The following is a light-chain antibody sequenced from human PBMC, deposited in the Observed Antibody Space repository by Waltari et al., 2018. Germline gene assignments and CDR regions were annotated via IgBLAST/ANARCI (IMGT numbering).Light chain of an antibody. J-gene: IGKJ2*01. CDR3: QQSYSTPYT. CDR2: SAS. V-gene: IGKV1-39*01. CDR1: QSISSY. Sequence: DIQMTKSPSSLSASVGDRVTITCRASQSISSYLNWYQQKPGKAPKLLISSASSLQSGVPSRFSGSGSGTDFTHSISSLQPEDFATYYCQQSYSTPYTFGQGTKLEIK.